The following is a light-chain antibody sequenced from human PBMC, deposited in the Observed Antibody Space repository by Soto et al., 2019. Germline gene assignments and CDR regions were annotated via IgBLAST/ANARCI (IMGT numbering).Light chain of an antibody. J-gene: IGKJ5*01. CDR1: RGISSY. CDR2: SAS. V-gene: IGKV1-9*01. Sequence: IHLTQSPSSLSASVGDRVTITCQASRGISSYLAWYQQKPGKAPKLLVYSASTLQSGVPSRFSGSGSGPDFTLTISSLQPEDSATYFCQQLNSYPQTFGQGTRLEI. CDR3: QQLNSYPQT.